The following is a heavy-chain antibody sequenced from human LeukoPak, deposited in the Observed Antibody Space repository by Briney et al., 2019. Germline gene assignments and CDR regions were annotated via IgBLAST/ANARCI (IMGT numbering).Heavy chain of an antibody. V-gene: IGHV4-59*01. CDR1: GSSISSYY. CDR2: IYYSGNT. CDR3: ARDKGEYYDSSGYLDY. Sequence: SETLSLTCTVSGSSISSYYWSWIRQPPGKGLEWIGYIYYSGNTNCNPALKSRVTMSVDTSKNQFSLKLSSVTAADTAVYYCARDKGEYYDSSGYLDYWGQGTLVTVSS. D-gene: IGHD3-22*01. J-gene: IGHJ4*02.